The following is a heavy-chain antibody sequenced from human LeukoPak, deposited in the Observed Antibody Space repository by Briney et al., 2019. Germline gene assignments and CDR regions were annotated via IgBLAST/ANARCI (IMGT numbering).Heavy chain of an antibody. CDR1: GFTFTNYA. J-gene: IGHJ3*01. D-gene: IGHD3-22*01. CDR2: IGASGADT. Sequence: GGSLRLSCAASGFTFTNYAMTWVRQAPGKGLEWVSVIGASGADTHYSDSVKGRFTVSRDNSQNTLFLHMSSLRAEDTAVYFCARRPRDTSGYYLGAFHDWGQGTTVTVSS. V-gene: IGHV3-23*01. CDR3: ARRPRDTSGYYLGAFHD.